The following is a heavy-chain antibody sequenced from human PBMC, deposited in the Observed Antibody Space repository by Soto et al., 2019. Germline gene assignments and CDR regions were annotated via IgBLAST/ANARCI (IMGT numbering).Heavy chain of an antibody. D-gene: IGHD4-17*01. J-gene: IGHJ4*02. CDR1: GGSLSGYY. V-gene: IGHV4-34*01. Sequence: SETLSLTCAVYGGSLSGYYWSWIRQPPGKGLEWIGEINHSGSTNYNPSLKSRVIISVDTSKNQFSLKLSSVTAADTAVYYCARGSDYGDSFDYWGQGTLVTVSS. CDR2: INHSGST. CDR3: ARGSDYGDSFDY.